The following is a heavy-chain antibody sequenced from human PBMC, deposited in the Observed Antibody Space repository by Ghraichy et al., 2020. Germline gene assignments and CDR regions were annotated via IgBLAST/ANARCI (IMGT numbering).Heavy chain of an antibody. CDR3: ARAVIQLWFGTYYYYMDV. D-gene: IGHD5-18*01. CDR2: INWNGGST. V-gene: IGHV3-20*04. Sequence: LSLTCAASGFTFDDYGMSWVRQAPGKGLEWVSGINWNGGSTGYVDSVKGRFTISRDNAKNSLYLQMSSLRTEDTALYYCARAVIQLWFGTYYYYMDVWGKGTTVTVSS. J-gene: IGHJ6*03. CDR1: GFTFDDYG.